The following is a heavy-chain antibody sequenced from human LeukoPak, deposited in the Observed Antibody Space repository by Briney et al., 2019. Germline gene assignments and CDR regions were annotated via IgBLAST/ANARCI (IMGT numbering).Heavy chain of an antibody. CDR1: GFSFSSYS. D-gene: IGHD6-19*01. V-gene: IGHV3-21*04. CDR2: IISGSSYI. J-gene: IGHJ6*03. CDR3: AKATQRWLVTYYMDI. Sequence: GGSLTLSCAAAGFSFSSYSMNWVRQAPGKGLEWVLSIISGSSYIYYADSVKGRFTISKDNAKNSLYLKTNSLSAEDMALYYCAKATQRWLVTYYMDIWGKGTTVTVSS.